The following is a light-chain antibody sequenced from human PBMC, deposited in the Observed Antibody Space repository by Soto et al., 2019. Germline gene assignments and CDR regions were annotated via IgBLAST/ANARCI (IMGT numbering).Light chain of an antibody. Sequence: DIQMTQSPSTLSASVGDRVTITCRASQSISSWLAWYQQKPGKAPKLLIYDASSLQTGVPSRFSGSGSGTEFTLTISSLQPDDFATYYCQQYQGYSGTFGQGTKVEI. CDR2: DAS. CDR1: QSISSW. V-gene: IGKV1-5*01. CDR3: QQYQGYSGT. J-gene: IGKJ1*01.